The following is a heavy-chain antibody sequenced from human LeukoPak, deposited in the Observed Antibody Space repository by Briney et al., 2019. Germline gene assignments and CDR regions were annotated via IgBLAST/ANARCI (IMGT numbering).Heavy chain of an antibody. Sequence: GGSLRLSCAASGFTFSSYSMHWVRQAPGKGLEWVSSISSSSSYIYYADSVKGRFTISRDNAKNSLYLQMNSLRAEDTAVYYCARDSVATMRFDYWGQGTLVTVSS. J-gene: IGHJ4*02. CDR2: ISSSSSYI. CDR3: ARDSVATMRFDY. D-gene: IGHD5-12*01. CDR1: GFTFSSYS. V-gene: IGHV3-21*01.